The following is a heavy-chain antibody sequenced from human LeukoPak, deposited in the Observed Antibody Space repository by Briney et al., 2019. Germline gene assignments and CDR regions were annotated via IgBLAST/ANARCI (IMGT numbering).Heavy chain of an antibody. CDR1: GPSISIYY. CDR3: ARHPELYFFDY. CDR2: ISYSGST. Sequence: SETLSLTCTVSGPSISIYYWSWIRQPPGKGLEWIGYISYSGSTNYNPSLKSRVTISADTSKNQVSLTLSSVTAADTAVYYCARHPELYFFDYWGQGTLVTVSS. D-gene: IGHD3-10*01. J-gene: IGHJ4*02. V-gene: IGHV4-59*08.